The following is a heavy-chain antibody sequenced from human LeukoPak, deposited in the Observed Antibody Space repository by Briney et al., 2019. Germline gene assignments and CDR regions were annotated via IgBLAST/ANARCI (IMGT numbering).Heavy chain of an antibody. CDR2: ILYDGTKK. D-gene: IGHD6-25*01. CDR1: GFTFSRFG. Sequence: GGSLRLSCAASGFTFSRFGMHWVRQAPGQGLEWVAFILYDGTKKYYADSVKGRFTISRDNSRNTLSLQMNSLRAEDTAVYYCAKDRGPKSYSSGWLGYWGQGNLITVSS. J-gene: IGHJ4*02. V-gene: IGHV3-30*02. CDR3: AKDRGPKSYSSGWLGY.